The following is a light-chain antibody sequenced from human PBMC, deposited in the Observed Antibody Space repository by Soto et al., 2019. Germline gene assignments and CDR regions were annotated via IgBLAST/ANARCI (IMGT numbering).Light chain of an antibody. CDR2: GAS. J-gene: IGKJ2*01. CDR3: QQSYSTLPYT. V-gene: IGKV3-20*01. CDR1: QSVSSNL. Sequence: EIVLTQSPGTLSLSPGARAPLSCRARQSVSSNLLAWYQEKPGQAPRLLIYGASSRATGIPDRFSGSGSGTDFTLTISRLEPEDFATYSCQQSYSTLPYTFGQGTKVDIK.